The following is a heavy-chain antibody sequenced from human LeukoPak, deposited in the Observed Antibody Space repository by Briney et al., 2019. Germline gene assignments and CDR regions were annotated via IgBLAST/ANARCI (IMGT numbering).Heavy chain of an antibody. CDR2: IYYSGST. Sequence: SETLSLTCTVSGSPISRYYWSWIRQPPGKGLEWIGSIYYSGSTNYNPSLKSRVTISVDTSKNQFSLKLSSVTAADTAVYYCARGTWLPLPDYWGQGTLVTVSS. CDR1: GSPISRYY. J-gene: IGHJ4*02. CDR3: ARGTWLPLPDY. V-gene: IGHV4-59*01. D-gene: IGHD5-24*01.